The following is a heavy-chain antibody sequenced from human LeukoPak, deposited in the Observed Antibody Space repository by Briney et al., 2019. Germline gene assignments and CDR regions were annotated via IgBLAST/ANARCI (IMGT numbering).Heavy chain of an antibody. CDR1: GYSISSGYY. V-gene: IGHV4-34*01. J-gene: IGHJ4*02. CDR2: INHSGST. D-gene: IGHD5-18*01. CDR3: ARGRHSDFDY. Sequence: PSETLSLTCAVSGYSISSGYYWSWIRQPPGKGLEWIGEINHSGSTNYNPSLKSRVTISVDTSKNQFSLKLSSVTAADTAVYYCARGRHSDFDYWGQGTLVTVSS.